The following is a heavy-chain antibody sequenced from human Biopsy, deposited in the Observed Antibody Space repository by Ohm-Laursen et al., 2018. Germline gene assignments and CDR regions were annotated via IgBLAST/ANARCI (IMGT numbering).Heavy chain of an antibody. J-gene: IGHJ6*02. D-gene: IGHD7-27*01. V-gene: IGHV4-59*08. Sequence: VTLSFTCAVSGGSISSYYWSWIRQPPGKGLECIGYIYYSGSTNYSPSLKSRVTMSVDTSKNQFSVKLSSVTAADTAVYYCARLWGGYHFHGMDVWGQGTTVTVSS. CDR3: ARLWGGYHFHGMDV. CDR2: IYYSGST. CDR1: GGSISSYY.